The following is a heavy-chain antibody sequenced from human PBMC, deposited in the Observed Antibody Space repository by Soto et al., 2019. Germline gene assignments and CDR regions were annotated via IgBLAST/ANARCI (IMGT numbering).Heavy chain of an antibody. CDR2: ISAYNGNT. Sequence: ASVKVSCKASGYSFTSYGMSWVVQGPGQGLEWMGWISAYNGNTNYAQKLQGRVTMTTDTSTSTAYMELRSLRSDDTAVYYCARRHSSGWNPPLDYWGQATLVTVSS. CDR1: GYSFTSYG. D-gene: IGHD6-19*01. CDR3: ARRHSSGWNPPLDY. V-gene: IGHV1-18*01. J-gene: IGHJ4*02.